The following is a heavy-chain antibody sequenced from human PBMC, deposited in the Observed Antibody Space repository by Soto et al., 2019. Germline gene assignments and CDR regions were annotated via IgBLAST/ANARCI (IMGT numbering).Heavy chain of an antibody. CDR2: IYHSGST. Sequence: SETLSLTCAVSGGSISSGGYSWSWIRQPPGKGLEWIGYIYHSGSTYYNPSLKSRVTISVDRSKNQFSLKLSSVTAADTAVYYCARGNAYGDGLFDYWGQGTLVTVSS. V-gene: IGHV4-30-2*01. J-gene: IGHJ4*02. D-gene: IGHD4-17*01. CDR1: GGSISSGGYS. CDR3: ARGNAYGDGLFDY.